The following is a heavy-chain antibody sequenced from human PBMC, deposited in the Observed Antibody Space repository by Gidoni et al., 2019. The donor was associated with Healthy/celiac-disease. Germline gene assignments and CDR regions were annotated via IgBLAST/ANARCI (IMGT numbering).Heavy chain of an antibody. V-gene: IGHV3-48*02. Sequence: EVQLVESGGGLVQPGGSLRLSCAASGFTFSIYSFNWVRQAPGKGLEWVSYISSSSSTIYYADSVKGRFTISRDNAKNSLYLQMNSLRDEDTAVYYCARAFGSSSWSVYYYYYGMDVWGQGTTVTVSS. D-gene: IGHD6-13*01. CDR3: ARAFGSSSWSVYYYYYGMDV. CDR1: GFTFSIYS. CDR2: ISSSSSTI. J-gene: IGHJ6*02.